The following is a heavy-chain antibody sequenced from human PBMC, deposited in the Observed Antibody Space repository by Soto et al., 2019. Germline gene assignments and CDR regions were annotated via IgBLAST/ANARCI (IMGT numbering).Heavy chain of an antibody. CDR3: AASAPPATNYYYAMDV. CDR1: GGSVIIGSFY. V-gene: IGHV4-61*01. D-gene: IGHD5-12*01. CDR2: FYDSGST. J-gene: IGHJ6*02. Sequence: PSETLSLTCTVSGGSVIIGSFYWSWIRRPPGKGLEWIGYFYDSGSTNYNPSLRSRVTMSVDTSKNQFSLKLSSVTAADTAVYYCAASAPPATNYYYAMDVWGQGTTVTVSS.